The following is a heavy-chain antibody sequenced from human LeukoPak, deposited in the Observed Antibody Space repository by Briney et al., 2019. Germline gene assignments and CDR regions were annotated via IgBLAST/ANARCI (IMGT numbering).Heavy chain of an antibody. V-gene: IGHV3-23*01. Sequence: GGSLRLSCAASGFTFSSYGMSWVRQAPGKGLEWVSAISGSGGSTYYADSVKGRFTISRDNSKNTLYLQMNSLRAEDTAVYYCAKARGYYGSGSYHILDYWGQGTLVTVSS. D-gene: IGHD3-10*01. J-gene: IGHJ4*02. CDR1: GFTFSSYG. CDR3: AKARGYYGSGSYHILDY. CDR2: ISGSGGST.